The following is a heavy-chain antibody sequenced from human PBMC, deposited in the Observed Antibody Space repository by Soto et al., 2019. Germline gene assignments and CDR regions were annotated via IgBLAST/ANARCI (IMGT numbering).Heavy chain of an antibody. Sequence: EVQLVESGGGLVQSGGSLRLSCAASGFTVSINDMAWVRQAPGKGLEWVALIYSDGSTSYADSVKGRFTISRDNSKTALYLQINSLRVEDTAVYYCARLAAAGPFDYWGQGTLVTVSS. CDR2: IYSDGST. J-gene: IGHJ4*02. CDR1: GFTVSIND. V-gene: IGHV3-66*04. D-gene: IGHD6-25*01. CDR3: ARLAAAGPFDY.